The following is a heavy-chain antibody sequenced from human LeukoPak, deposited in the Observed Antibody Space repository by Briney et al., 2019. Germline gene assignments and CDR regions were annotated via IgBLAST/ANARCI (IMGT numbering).Heavy chain of an antibody. CDR3: AKLERYFDWFLFDY. CDR1: GFTFSSYG. J-gene: IGHJ4*02. CDR2: ISGSGGST. Sequence: PGGSLRLSCAASGFTFSSYGMSWVRQAPGKGLEWVSAISGSGGSTYYADSVKGRFTISRDNSKNTLYLQMNSLRAEDTAVYYCAKLERYFDWFLFDYWGQGTLVTVSS. D-gene: IGHD3-9*01. V-gene: IGHV3-23*01.